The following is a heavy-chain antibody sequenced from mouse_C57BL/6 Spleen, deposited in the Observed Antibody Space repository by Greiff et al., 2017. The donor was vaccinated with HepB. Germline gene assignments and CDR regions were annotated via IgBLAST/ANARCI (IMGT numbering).Heavy chain of an antibody. D-gene: IGHD1-1*01. CDR2: IRNKANNHAT. CDR3: TRLLRWGAMDY. J-gene: IGHJ4*01. CDR1: GFTFSDAW. Sequence: DVQLQESGGGLVQPGGSMKLSCAASGFTFSDAWMAWVRQSPEKGLEWVADIRNKANNHATYYAESVKGRFTISRDDSKSSVYLQMNSLRAEDTGIYYCTRLLRWGAMDYWGQGTSVTVSS. V-gene: IGHV6-6*01.